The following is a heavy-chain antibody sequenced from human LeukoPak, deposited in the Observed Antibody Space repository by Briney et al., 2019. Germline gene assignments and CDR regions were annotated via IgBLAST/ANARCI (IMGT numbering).Heavy chain of an antibody. V-gene: IGHV1-2*02. CDR2: ISPTSGDT. Sequence: GASVKVSCKASGYTFTGNYMHWVRQAPGQGLEWMGWISPTSGDTRYAQKFQGRVTMTRDTSISTAYMELSRPRSDDTAVYYCVRDGLNWNYDYWGQGTLVAVSS. CDR1: GYTFTGNY. D-gene: IGHD1-7*01. CDR3: VRDGLNWNYDY. J-gene: IGHJ4*02.